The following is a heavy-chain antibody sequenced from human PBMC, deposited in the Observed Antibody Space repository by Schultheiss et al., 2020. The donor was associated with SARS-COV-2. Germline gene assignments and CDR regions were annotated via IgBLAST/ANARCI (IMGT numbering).Heavy chain of an antibody. Sequence: GGSLRLSCAASGFTFSSYAMHWVRQATGKGLEWVSAIGTAGDTYYQGSVKGRFTISRENAKNSLYLQMNSLRAGDTAVYYCARGTGYCSGCSCGDWFDPWGQGTLVTVSS. V-gene: IGHV3-13*04. D-gene: IGHD2-15*01. J-gene: IGHJ5*02. CDR2: IGTAGDT. CDR3: ARGTGYCSGCSCGDWFDP. CDR1: GFTFSSYA.